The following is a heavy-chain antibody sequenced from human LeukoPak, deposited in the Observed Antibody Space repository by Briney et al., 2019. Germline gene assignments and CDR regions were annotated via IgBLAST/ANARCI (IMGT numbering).Heavy chain of an antibody. Sequence: PGRSLRLSCAXSGFTFSXXXXXXXXXAXGXXXXXXXXXXXTGGNXYYAESVKGRFTISSDNSKHMLDLQTNRLRAEHTAVHYFPKSVRRYDGSGWIDAFDIWGQGTMVSVSS. CDR3: PKSVRRYDGSGWIDAFDI. V-gene: IGHV3-23*01. D-gene: IGHD3-22*01. CDR2: XXXTGGNX. J-gene: IGHJ3*02. CDR1: GFTFSXXX.